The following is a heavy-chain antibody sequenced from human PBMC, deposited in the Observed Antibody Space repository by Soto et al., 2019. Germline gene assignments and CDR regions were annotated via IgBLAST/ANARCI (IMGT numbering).Heavy chain of an antibody. CDR3: ARAPETTPIFGVVRPDFFDF. CDR1: GGSISSGGSY. J-gene: IGHJ4*02. CDR2: IFYSDSF. Sequence: QVQLQESGPGLVKSSQTLSLTCTVSGGSISSGGSYWSWIRQRPGKGLEWIGYIFYSDSFYYTPSLRGRVVILADTSKNQFTLKLSSVPDADTAVYYCARAPETTPIFGVVRPDFFDFWGQGTLVTVSS. D-gene: IGHD3-3*01. V-gene: IGHV4-31*03.